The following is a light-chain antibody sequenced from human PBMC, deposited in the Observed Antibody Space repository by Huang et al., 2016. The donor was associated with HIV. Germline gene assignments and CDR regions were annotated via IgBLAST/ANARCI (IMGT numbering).Light chain of an antibody. V-gene: IGKV3-15*01. CDR1: RSVSTN. Sequence: EIVMTQSLATLSVSPGQRVTLSCRANRSVSTNLAWYQQRHGQAPRLLIYGSSTRAPGSPARFSGSGAGTDFSLTISSLQSEDFALYYCHQYNNWLLSFGGGTRV. CDR3: HQYNNWLLS. J-gene: IGKJ4*01. CDR2: GSS.